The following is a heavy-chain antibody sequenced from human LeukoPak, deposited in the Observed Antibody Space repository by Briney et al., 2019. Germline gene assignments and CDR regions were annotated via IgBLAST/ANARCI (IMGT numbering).Heavy chain of an antibody. CDR1: GFTFSRHG. J-gene: IGHJ2*01. V-gene: IGHV3-23*01. Sequence: GGSLRLSCAASGFTFSRHGMDWVRQTRMGLEWVSGFSPSGDITYYADSVKGRFAISRDNSENKVYLYLNSLGADDTAVYFWGKGIDWCRFDRWGRGTQVTV. CDR2: FSPSGDIT. D-gene: IGHD2-8*02. CDR3: GKGIDWCRFDR.